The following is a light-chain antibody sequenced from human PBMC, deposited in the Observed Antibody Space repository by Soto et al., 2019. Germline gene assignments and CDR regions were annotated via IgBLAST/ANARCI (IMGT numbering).Light chain of an antibody. CDR2: GAS. Sequence: EIVLTQSPVTLSLSPGERATLSCRASQRITNNFLAWFQQKAGLAPRLLIYGASTRASGVPDRFSGGGSGTDLVLTISRLEPEDFAVYYCQQYGRSPFTFGQGTKLQIK. J-gene: IGKJ2*01. CDR3: QQYGRSPFT. CDR1: QRITNNF. V-gene: IGKV3-20*01.